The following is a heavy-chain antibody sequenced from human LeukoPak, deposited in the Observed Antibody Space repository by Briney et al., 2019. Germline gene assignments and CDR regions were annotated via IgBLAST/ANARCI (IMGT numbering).Heavy chain of an antibody. J-gene: IGHJ4*02. D-gene: IGHD5-12*01. CDR3: ASQFRGYSGYEPPYYFDY. CDR1: GGTFSSYA. V-gene: IGHV1-69*13. Sequence: ASVKVSCKASGGTFSSYAISWVRQAPGQGLEWMGGIIPIFGTANYAQKFQGRVTITADESTSTAYMELSSLRSEDTAVYYCASQFRGYSGYEPPYYFDYWGQGTRVTVSS. CDR2: IIPIFGTA.